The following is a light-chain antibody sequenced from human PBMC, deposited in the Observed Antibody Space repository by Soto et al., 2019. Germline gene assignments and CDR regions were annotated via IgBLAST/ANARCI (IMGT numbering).Light chain of an antibody. CDR3: QQYYSSFT. V-gene: IGKV1-8*01. J-gene: IGKJ3*01. Sequence: AIRMTQSPSSFSASTGDRVTITCRASQGISSYLAWYQQKPGQAPKLLIYAASTLQSGVPSRFSGSGSGTDFTLTISCLQSEDFATYYCQQYYSSFTFGPGTKVDIK. CDR2: AAS. CDR1: QGISSY.